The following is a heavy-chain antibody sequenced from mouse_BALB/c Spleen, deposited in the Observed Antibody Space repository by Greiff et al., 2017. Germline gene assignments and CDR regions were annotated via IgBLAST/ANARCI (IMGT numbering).Heavy chain of an antibody. CDR3: ARGGIYYDYDGAMDY. D-gene: IGHD2-4*01. CDR1: GDSITSGY. Sequence: EVQLQESGPSLVKPSQTLSLTCSVTGDSITSGYWNWIRKFPGNKLEYMGYISYSGSTYYNPSLKSRISITRDTSKNQYYLQLNSVTTEDTATYYCARGGIYYDYDGAMDYWGQGTSVTVSS. J-gene: IGHJ4*01. CDR2: ISYSGST. V-gene: IGHV3-8*02.